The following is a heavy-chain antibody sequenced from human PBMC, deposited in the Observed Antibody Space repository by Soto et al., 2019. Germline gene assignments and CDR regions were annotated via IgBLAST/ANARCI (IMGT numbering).Heavy chain of an antibody. V-gene: IGHV4-61*08. CDR1: GGSVSSGDHA. CDR2: SRGV. CDR3: GRDNWGSIDY. D-gene: IGHD7-27*01. J-gene: IGHJ4*02. Sequence: QMQLQESGPGLVKPSETLSLNCVVSGGSVSSGDHAWGWIRQPPGKGLEWIGYSRGVNYNPSLRSRVTISVDTAKNQFSLKRSSVTAADTAVYYCGRDNWGSIDYWGQGTQVTVSS.